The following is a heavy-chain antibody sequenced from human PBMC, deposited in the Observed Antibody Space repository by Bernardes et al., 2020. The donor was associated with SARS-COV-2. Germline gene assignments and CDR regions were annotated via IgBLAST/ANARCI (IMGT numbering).Heavy chain of an antibody. CDR2: IIPILGIA. Sequence: SVKVSCKASGGTFSSYTISWVRQAPGQGLEWMGRIIPILGIANYAQKFQGRVTITADKSTSTAYMELSSLRSEDTAVYYCARDDSSGYYYGTYYYYGMDVWGQGTTVTVSS. CDR3: ARDDSSGYYYGTYYYYGMDV. D-gene: IGHD3-22*01. CDR1: GGTFSSYT. V-gene: IGHV1-69*04. J-gene: IGHJ6*02.